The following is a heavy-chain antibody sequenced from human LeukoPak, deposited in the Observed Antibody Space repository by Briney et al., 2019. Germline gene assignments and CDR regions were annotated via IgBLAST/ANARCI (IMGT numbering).Heavy chain of an antibody. J-gene: IGHJ4*02. CDR2: IIPILGIA. V-gene: IGHV1-69*04. Sequence: GASVKVSCKASGYTFTSYGISWVRQAPGQGLEWMGRIIPILGIANYAQKFQGRVTITADKSTSTAYMELSSLRSEDTAVYYCARGDSGYRGSNFDYWGQGTLVTVSS. D-gene: IGHD3-22*01. CDR1: GYTFTSYG. CDR3: ARGDSGYRGSNFDY.